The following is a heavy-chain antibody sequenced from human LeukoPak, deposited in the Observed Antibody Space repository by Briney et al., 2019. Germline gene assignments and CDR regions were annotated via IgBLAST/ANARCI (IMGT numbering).Heavy chain of an antibody. CDR1: GGTFSSYA. D-gene: IGHD3-3*01. Sequence: VASVKVSCKASGGTFSSYAISWVRQAPGQGLEWMGRIIPIFGTANYAQKFQGRVTITTDESTSTAYMELSRLRSEDTAVYYCAGSTRQVRSPNYYYMDVWGKGTTVTVSS. CDR2: IIPIFGTA. J-gene: IGHJ6*03. V-gene: IGHV1-69*05. CDR3: AGSTRQVRSPNYYYMDV.